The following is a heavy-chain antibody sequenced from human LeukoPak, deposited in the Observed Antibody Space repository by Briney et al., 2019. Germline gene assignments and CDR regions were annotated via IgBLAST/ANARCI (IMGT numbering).Heavy chain of an antibody. CDR1: GFTFSSYS. J-gene: IGHJ4*02. CDR3: ARGSGYYDSSGNDPDY. V-gene: IGHV3-21*01. D-gene: IGHD3-22*01. CDR2: ISSSSSYI. Sequence: GGSLRLSCAASGFTFSSYSMNWVRQAPGKGLEWVSSISSSSSYIYYADSVKGRFNISRDNAKNSLYMQMNSLRAEDTAVYYCARGSGYYDSSGNDPDYWGQGTLVTVSS.